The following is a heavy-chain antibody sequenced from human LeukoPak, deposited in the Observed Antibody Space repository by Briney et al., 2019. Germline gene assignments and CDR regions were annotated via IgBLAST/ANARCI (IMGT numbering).Heavy chain of an antibody. CDR2: IIPIFGTA. CDR1: GGTFSSYA. V-gene: IGHV1-69*05. CDR3: ARSGKVVVAANNWFDP. D-gene: IGHD2-15*01. J-gene: IGHJ5*02. Sequence: SVKVSCKASGGTFSSYAISWVRQAPGQGLEWMGRIIPIFGTANYAQKFQGRVTITTDESTSTAYMELSSLRSEDTAVYYCARSGKVVVAANNWFDPWGQGTLATVSS.